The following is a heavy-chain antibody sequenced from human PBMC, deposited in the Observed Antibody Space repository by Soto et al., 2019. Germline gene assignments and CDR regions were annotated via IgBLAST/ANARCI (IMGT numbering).Heavy chain of an antibody. CDR2: IYYSGST. CDR1: GGSISSSSYY. J-gene: IGHJ5*02. V-gene: IGHV4-39*02. D-gene: IGHD1-26*01. CDR3: ATQVVGGSYVHTFDP. Sequence: QLQLQESGPGLVKPSETLSLTCTVSGGSISSSSYYWGLIRQPPGKGLEWIGSIYYSGSTYYNPSLKSRVTISVDTSKNHFSLKLSSVTAADTAVYYCATQVVGGSYVHTFDPWGQVTLVTVSS.